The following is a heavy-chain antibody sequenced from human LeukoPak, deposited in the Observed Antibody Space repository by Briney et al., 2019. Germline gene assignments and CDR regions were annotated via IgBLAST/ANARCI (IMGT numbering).Heavy chain of an antibody. J-gene: IGHJ3*02. CDR1: GFTFSSYA. Sequence: PGGSLRLSCAASGFTFSSYAMHWVRQAPGKGLEWVAVISYDGSNKYYAGSVKGRFTISRDNSKNTLYLQMNSLRAEDTAVYYCAREGLEWYSGAFGIWGQGTMVTVSS. V-gene: IGHV3-30-3*01. CDR3: AREGLEWYSGAFGI. D-gene: IGHD3-3*01. CDR2: ISYDGSNK.